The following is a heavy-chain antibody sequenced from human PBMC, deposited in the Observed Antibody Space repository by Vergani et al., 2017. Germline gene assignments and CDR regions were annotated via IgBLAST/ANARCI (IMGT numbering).Heavy chain of an antibody. CDR1: GFTFSSYA. V-gene: IGHV3-30-3*01. D-gene: IGHD6-13*01. CDR3: ARGSSSWYGKFDY. Sequence: QVQLVESGGGVVQPGRSLRLSCAASGFTFSSYAMHWVRQAPGKGLEWVAVISYDGSNKYYADSVKGRFTISRDKSKNTLYLQMNSLRAEDTAVYYCARGSSSWYGKFDYWGQGTLVTVSS. CDR2: ISYDGSNK. J-gene: IGHJ4*02.